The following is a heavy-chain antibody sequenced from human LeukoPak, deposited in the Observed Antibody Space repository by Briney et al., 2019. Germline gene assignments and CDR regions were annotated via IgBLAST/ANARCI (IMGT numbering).Heavy chain of an antibody. CDR3: TRDFSEMATIIFDY. V-gene: IGHV3-49*03. CDR2: IRSKAYGGTT. J-gene: IGHJ4*02. D-gene: IGHD5-24*01. CDR1: GFTFGDYA. Sequence: PGGSLRLSCSASGFTFGDYAMSWFRQAPGKGLEWVGFIRSKAYGGTTEYAASVKGRFTISRDDSKSIAYLQMNSLKTEDTAVYYCTRDFSEMATIIFDYWGQGTLVTVSS.